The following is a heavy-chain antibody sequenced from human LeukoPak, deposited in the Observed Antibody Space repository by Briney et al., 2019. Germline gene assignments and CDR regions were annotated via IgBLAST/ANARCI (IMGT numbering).Heavy chain of an antibody. CDR2: ISAYNGNT. V-gene: IGHV1-18*04. Sequence: ASVKVSCKASGYTFTGYYMHWVRQAPGQGLEWMGWISAYNGNTNYAQKLQGRVTMTTDTSTSTAYMELRSLRSDDTAMYYCARDLEWEQHNAFDIWGQGTMVSVSS. J-gene: IGHJ3*02. D-gene: IGHD1-26*01. CDR3: ARDLEWEQHNAFDI. CDR1: GYTFTGYY.